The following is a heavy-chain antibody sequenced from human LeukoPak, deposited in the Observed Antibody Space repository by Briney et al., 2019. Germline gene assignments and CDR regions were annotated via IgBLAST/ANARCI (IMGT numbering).Heavy chain of an antibody. D-gene: IGHD1-26*01. CDR3: AREPLVGAFDY. V-gene: IGHV4-61*02. Sequence: PSQTLSLTCTVSGGSISSGSYYWRWIRQPAGKGLEWIGRIYTSGSTNYNPSLKSRVTISVDTSKNQFSLKLSSVTAADTAVYYCAREPLVGAFDYWGQGTLVTVSS. J-gene: IGHJ4*02. CDR2: IYTSGST. CDR1: GGSISSGSYY.